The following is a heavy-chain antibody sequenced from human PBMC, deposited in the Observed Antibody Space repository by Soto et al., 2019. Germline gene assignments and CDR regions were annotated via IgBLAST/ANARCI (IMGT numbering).Heavy chain of an antibody. CDR1: GFTFSSYC. V-gene: IGHV3-74*01. CDR3: ARDQREYYDILTGQGGFDY. D-gene: IGHD3-9*01. J-gene: IGHJ4*02. Sequence: EVQMVESGGGLVQPGGSLRLSCAVSGFTFSSYCMHWVRQAPGKGLVWVSRINSDGSRTSHADSVKGRFTISRDNAKNTLYLQMNSLRAEDTAVYYCARDQREYYDILTGQGGFDYWGQGTLVTVSS. CDR2: INSDGSRT.